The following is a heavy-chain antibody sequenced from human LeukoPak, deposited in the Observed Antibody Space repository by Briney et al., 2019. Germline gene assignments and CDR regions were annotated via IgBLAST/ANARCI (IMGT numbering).Heavy chain of an antibody. J-gene: IGHJ5*02. CDR2: IIPIFGTA. CDR1: GGTFSSYA. Sequence: SVKVSCKASGGTFSSYAISWVRQVPGQGLEWMGGIIPIFGTANYAQKFQGRVTITADESTSTAYMELSSLGSEDTAVYYCARSDLTYCSGGSCYRWFDPWGQGTLVTVSS. V-gene: IGHV1-69*13. CDR3: ARSDLTYCSGGSCYRWFDP. D-gene: IGHD2-15*01.